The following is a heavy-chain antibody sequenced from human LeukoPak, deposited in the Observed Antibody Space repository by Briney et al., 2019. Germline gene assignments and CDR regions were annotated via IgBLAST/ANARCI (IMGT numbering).Heavy chain of an antibody. CDR3: ATDRRDSSGDYFDY. Sequence: GGSLRLSCAASGFTVSSNYMSWVRQAPGKGLEWVSVIYSGGTTYYADSVKGRFTISRDNSKNTLYLQMNSLRAEDTAVYYCATDRRDSSGDYFDYWGQGTLVTVSS. J-gene: IGHJ4*02. D-gene: IGHD3-22*01. CDR1: GFTVSSNY. CDR2: IYSGGTT. V-gene: IGHV3-53*01.